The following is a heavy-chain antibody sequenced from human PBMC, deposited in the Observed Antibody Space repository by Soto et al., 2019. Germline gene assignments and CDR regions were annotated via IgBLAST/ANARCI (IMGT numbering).Heavy chain of an antibody. V-gene: IGHV4-59*01. CDR3: ARHLRGDAWYYFDY. D-gene: IGHD2-2*01. Sequence: SETLSLTCTVSGGSINNYYWSGFRQPPGKGLEWIGYVYYSGSTNYNPSVKSRVAISVDTSKDQSSLPLSSVPAADTAVYYCARHLRGDAWYYFDYWVQGTLVT. CDR1: GGSINNYY. J-gene: IGHJ4*01. CDR2: VYYSGST.